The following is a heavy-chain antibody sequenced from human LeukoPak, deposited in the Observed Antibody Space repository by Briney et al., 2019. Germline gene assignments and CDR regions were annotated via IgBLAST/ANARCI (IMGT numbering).Heavy chain of an antibody. Sequence: ASVKVSCKASGFTLSSSAMQWVRQARGQRLELIGWIVVGSGNTNYAQKFQDRVTITRDMSTGTAYMELSSLRSEDTAVYYCAADDQQFLMWGQGTLVTVSS. CDR3: AADDQQFLM. V-gene: IGHV1-58*02. CDR2: IVVGSGNT. D-gene: IGHD2-2*01. CDR1: GFTLSSSA. J-gene: IGHJ4*02.